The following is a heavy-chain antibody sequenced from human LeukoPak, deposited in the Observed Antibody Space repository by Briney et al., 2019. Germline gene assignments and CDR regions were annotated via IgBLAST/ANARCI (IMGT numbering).Heavy chain of an antibody. D-gene: IGHD2-21*02. V-gene: IGHV3-48*03. Sequence: GGSLRLSCAASGFTFSTYEMNWVRQAPGKGLEWVSYISSSSSTIYYADSVKGRFTISRDNAKNSLYLQMNSLRAEDTAVYYCARDSAHCGGDCSPPEGLFDYWGQGTLVTVSS. CDR2: ISSSSSTI. J-gene: IGHJ4*02. CDR1: GFTFSTYE. CDR3: ARDSAHCGGDCSPPEGLFDY.